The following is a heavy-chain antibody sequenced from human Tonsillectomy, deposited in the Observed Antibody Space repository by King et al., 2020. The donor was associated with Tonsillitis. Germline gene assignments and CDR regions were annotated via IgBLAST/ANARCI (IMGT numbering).Heavy chain of an antibody. CDR3: ARREVGATPLFDY. CDR2: IYYSGST. Sequence: LQLQESGPGLVKPSETLSLTCTVSGGSISSSSYYWGWIRQPPGKGLEWIGSIYYSGSTYYNPSLKSRVTISVDTSKNQFSLKLSSVTAADTAVYYCARREVGATPLFDYWAREPWSPSPQ. J-gene: IGHJ4*02. V-gene: IGHV4-39*01. D-gene: IGHD1-26*01. CDR1: GGSISSSSYY.